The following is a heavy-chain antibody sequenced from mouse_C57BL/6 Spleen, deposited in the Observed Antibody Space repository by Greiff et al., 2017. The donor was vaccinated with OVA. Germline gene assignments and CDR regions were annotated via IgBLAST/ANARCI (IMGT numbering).Heavy chain of an antibody. CDR2: IWWDDDK. V-gene: IGHV8-8*01. D-gene: IGHD4-1*01. Sequence: QVTLQVSGPGLLQPSQPLSLTCSFSGFSLRTFGTGVGWLRQPSGKGLEWLGHIWWDDDKYYNPALKSRLTISKVTSKNQVFLKIANVDTADTATYYSARIEETGLAYWGQGTLVTVSA. CDR3: ARIEETGLAY. J-gene: IGHJ3*01. CDR1: GFSLRTFGTG.